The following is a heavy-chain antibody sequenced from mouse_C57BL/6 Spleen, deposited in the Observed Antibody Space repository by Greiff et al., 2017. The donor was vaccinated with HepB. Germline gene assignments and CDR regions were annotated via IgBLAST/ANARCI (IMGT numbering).Heavy chain of an antibody. V-gene: IGHV1-82*01. D-gene: IGHD2-1*01. J-gene: IGHJ4*01. CDR1: GYAFSSSW. CDR2: IYPGDGDT. CDR3: ARSIYYGKGMDY. Sequence: VKLMESGPELVKPGASVKISCKASGYAFSSSWMNWVKQRPGKGLEWIGRIYPGDGDTNYNGKFKGKATLTADKSSSTAYMQLSSLTSEDSAVYFCARSIYYGKGMDYWGQGTSVTVSS.